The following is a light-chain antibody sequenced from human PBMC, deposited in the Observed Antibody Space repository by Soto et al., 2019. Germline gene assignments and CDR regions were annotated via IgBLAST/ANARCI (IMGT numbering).Light chain of an antibody. Sequence: EIVMTQSPATLSVSPGERATLSCRASQSVSSNLTWYQQKPGQAPRLLIHGASTRATGIPARFSGSGSGTEFTLTISSLQSEDFAVYYCQQYNKWPPVTFGGGTKAEIK. CDR3: QQYNKWPPVT. CDR2: GAS. V-gene: IGKV3-15*01. CDR1: QSVSSN. J-gene: IGKJ4*01.